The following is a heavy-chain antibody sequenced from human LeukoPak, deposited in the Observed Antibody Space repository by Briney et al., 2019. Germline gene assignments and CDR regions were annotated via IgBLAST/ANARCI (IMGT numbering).Heavy chain of an antibody. CDR3: ARCVGLPYYDFWSGHLNYMDV. D-gene: IGHD3-3*01. CDR2: ISAYNGNT. Sequence: ASVKVSCKASGYTFTSYGISWVRQAPGQGLEWMGWISAYNGNTNYAQKLQGRVTMTTDTPTSTAYMELRSLRSDDTAVYYCARCVGLPYYDFWSGHLNYMDVWGKGTTVTVSS. CDR1: GYTFTSYG. V-gene: IGHV1-18*01. J-gene: IGHJ6*03.